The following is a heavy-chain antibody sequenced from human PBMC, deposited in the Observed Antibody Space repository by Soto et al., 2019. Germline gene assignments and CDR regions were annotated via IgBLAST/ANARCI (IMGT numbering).Heavy chain of an antibody. J-gene: IGHJ4*02. CDR2: MYYSGST. CDR1: GGSTMISSYY. Sequence: SETLSLTCDVSGGSTMISSYYCAWIRQPPGKGLEWIGSMYYSGSTYYNPSLKSRFTMSVDTSKNQFSLRLNSVTAADTAVYYCERLKIVGATPSHLDYGGKGFLVPVSP. V-gene: IGHV4-39*01. D-gene: IGHD1-26*01. CDR3: ERLKIVGATPSHLDY.